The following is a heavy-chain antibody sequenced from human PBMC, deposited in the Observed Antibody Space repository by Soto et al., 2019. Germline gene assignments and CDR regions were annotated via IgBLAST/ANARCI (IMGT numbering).Heavy chain of an antibody. D-gene: IGHD3-10*01. CDR1: GFTFSSYC. CDR2: INSDGSST. V-gene: IGHV3-74*01. J-gene: IGHJ6*04. CDR3: ARKYGSGSYTPMDV. Sequence: GGSLRLSCAASGFTFSSYCMHWVRQAPGKGLVWVSRINSDGSSTSYADSVKGRFTISRDNAKNTLYLQMNSLRAEDTAVYYCARKYGSGSYTPMDVWGKGTTVTVSS.